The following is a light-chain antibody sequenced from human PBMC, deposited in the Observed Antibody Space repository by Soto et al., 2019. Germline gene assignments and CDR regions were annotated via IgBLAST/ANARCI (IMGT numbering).Light chain of an antibody. J-gene: IGLJ1*01. V-gene: IGLV2-23*01. CDR3: CSYAGSSTYV. Sequence: QSALTQPASVSGSPGQSITISCTGTSSDVGSYNLVSWYQQHPGKAPKLMIYEGSKRPSGVSNRFSGSKSGNTASLTISGLQAEDEADYYCCSYAGSSTYVFGTGTMLTGL. CDR1: SSDVGSYNL. CDR2: EGS.